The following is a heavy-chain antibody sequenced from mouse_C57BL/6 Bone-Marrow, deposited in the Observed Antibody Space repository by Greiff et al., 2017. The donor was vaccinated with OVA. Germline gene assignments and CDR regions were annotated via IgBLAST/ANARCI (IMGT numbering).Heavy chain of an antibody. CDR2: IYPGSGST. CDR3: ARGYYYGSSYFDY. D-gene: IGHD1-1*01. V-gene: IGHV1-55*01. CDR1: GYTFTSYW. Sequence: VQLQQPGAELVKPGASVKMSCKASGYTFTSYWITWVKQRPGQGLEWLGDIYPGSGSTNYNEKFKSKATLTVDTSSSTAYMQLSSLTSEDSAVYYCARGYYYGSSYFDYWGQGTTLTVSS. J-gene: IGHJ2*01.